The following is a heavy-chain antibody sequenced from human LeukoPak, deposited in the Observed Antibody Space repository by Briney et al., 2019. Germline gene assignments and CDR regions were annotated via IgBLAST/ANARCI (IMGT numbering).Heavy chain of an antibody. D-gene: IGHD3-22*01. CDR3: AREGSRSGFFD. V-gene: IGHV3-48*03. J-gene: IGHJ4*02. CDR1: GFTFSTYE. Sequence: PGGSLRLSCAASGFTFSTYEMNWVRQPPGKGLEWVSYISSGGDTMDHADSVRGRFTISRDNAKNSLYLQMNSLRAEDTALYYFAREGSRSGFFDWGQGTLVTVSS. CDR2: ISSGGDTM.